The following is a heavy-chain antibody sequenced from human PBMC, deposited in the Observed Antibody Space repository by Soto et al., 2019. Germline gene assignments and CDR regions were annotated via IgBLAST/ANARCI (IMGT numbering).Heavy chain of an antibody. CDR3: VKVSYSSLTTLGSAFDV. CDR1: GFTFDDDA. Sequence: QLVESGGGLVQPGRSLRLSCAASGFTFDDDAMHWVRQAPGKGLEWVSGISWRGDNMAYADSVKGRFITSRDNVKNSLYLQMNSLRVEDTALYHCVKVSYSSLTTLGSAFDVWGQGTMVTVS. J-gene: IGHJ3*01. V-gene: IGHV3-9*01. D-gene: IGHD4-4*01. CDR2: ISWRGDNM.